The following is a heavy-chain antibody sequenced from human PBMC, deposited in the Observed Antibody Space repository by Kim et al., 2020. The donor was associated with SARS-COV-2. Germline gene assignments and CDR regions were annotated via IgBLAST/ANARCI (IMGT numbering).Heavy chain of an antibody. CDR2: INHSGST. CDR1: GGSFSGYY. J-gene: IGHJ6*02. V-gene: IGHV4-34*01. Sequence: SETLSLTCAVYGGSFSGYYWSWIRQPPGKGLEWIGEINHSGSTNYNPSLKSRVTISVDTSKNQFSLKLSSVTAADTAVYYCARENYYYGMDVWGQGTTVT. CDR3: ARENYYYGMDV.